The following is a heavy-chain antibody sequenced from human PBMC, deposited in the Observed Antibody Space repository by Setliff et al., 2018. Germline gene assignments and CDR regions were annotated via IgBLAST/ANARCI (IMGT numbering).Heavy chain of an antibody. Sequence: PSETLSLTCTVSGGSISGYHWSWIRQPPGKGLEWIGYVCASGSCGTGTTSYNPSLKSRVAMSLDTSKNQFSLKMHSMTAADTAVYYCARGRDPAYYYDSGGYYWDYWGQGTLVTVSS. CDR2: VCASGSCGTGTT. J-gene: IGHJ4*02. V-gene: IGHV4-4*08. CDR3: ARGRDPAYYYDSGGYYWDY. CDR1: GGSISGYH. D-gene: IGHD3-22*01.